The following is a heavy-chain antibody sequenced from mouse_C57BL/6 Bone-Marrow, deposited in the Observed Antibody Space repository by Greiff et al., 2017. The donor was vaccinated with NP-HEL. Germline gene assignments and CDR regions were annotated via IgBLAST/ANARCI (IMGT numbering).Heavy chain of an antibody. CDR2: IRNKANGYTT. J-gene: IGHJ4*01. Sequence: EVMLVESGGGLVQPGGSLSLSCAASGFTFTDYYMSWVRQPPGKALEWLGFIRNKANGYTTEYSASVKGRFTISRDNSQSILYLQMNALRAEDSATYYCARGRTYYDYSYAMDYWGQGTSVTVSS. D-gene: IGHD2-4*01. V-gene: IGHV7-3*01. CDR1: GFTFTDYY. CDR3: ARGRTYYDYSYAMDY.